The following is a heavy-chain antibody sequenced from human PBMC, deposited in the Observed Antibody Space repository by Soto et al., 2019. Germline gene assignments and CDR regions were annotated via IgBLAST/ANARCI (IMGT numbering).Heavy chain of an antibody. D-gene: IGHD3-3*01. CDR3: ARDYDFWSATAQNDFHT. Sequence: GASVKVSCKASGYTFTSYAMHWVRQAPGQRLEWMGWINAGNGNTKYSQKFQGRVTVTRDTSASTAYMELSSLRSEDTAVYYCARDYDFWSATAQNDFHTWRHAPMVTV. V-gene: IGHV1-3*01. CDR1: GYTFTSYA. J-gene: IGHJ3*02. CDR2: INAGNGNT.